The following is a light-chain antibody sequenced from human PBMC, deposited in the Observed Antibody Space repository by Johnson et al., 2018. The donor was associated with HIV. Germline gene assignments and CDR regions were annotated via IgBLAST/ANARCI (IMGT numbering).Light chain of an antibody. Sequence: QSVLTQPPSVSAAPGQKVTISCSGSSSNIGNNYVSWYQQLPGTAPKLLIYENNKRPSGIPDRFSCSKSGTSATLGITGLQTGDEADYYCGTWDNSLSNGGVFGTGTKVTVL. V-gene: IGLV1-51*02. CDR2: ENN. CDR3: GTWDNSLSNGGV. CDR1: SSNIGNNY. J-gene: IGLJ1*01.